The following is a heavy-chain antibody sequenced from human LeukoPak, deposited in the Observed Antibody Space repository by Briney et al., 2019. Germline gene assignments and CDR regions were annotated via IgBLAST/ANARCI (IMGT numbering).Heavy chain of an antibody. D-gene: IGHD3-22*01. J-gene: IGHJ4*02. CDR3: AKDRYSDNTGHHYENEY. Sequence: GGSLRLSCTASGFTFSSYGMSWVRQAPGKGLDWVSAVSSGGNSNYTDSVTGRFTISRDNSKNTLYLQMNSLRAEDTAVYYCAKDRYSDNTGHHYENEYWGQGTLVTVSS. CDR1: GFTFSSYG. CDR2: VSSGGNS. V-gene: IGHV3-23*01.